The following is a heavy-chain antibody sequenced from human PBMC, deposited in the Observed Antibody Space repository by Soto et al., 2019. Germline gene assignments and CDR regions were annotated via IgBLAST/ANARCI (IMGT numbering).Heavy chain of an antibody. CDR3: ARVGGGLASLGYYGMDV. Sequence: GASVKVSCKXSGYTFIGYYIHWVRQAPGQGLEWMGWINPNSGGTNYAQRFQGWVTMTRDRSISTAYMELSRLKSDDTAVYYCARVGGGLASLGYYGMDVWGQGTTVTVSS. V-gene: IGHV1-2*04. CDR1: GYTFIGYY. CDR2: INPNSGGT. J-gene: IGHJ6*02. D-gene: IGHD3-10*01.